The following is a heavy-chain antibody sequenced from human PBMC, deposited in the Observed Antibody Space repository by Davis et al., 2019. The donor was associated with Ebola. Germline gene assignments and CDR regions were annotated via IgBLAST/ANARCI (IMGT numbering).Heavy chain of an antibody. CDR2: IYYSGST. J-gene: IGHJ4*02. D-gene: IGHD4-23*01. CDR1: GGSTSSGDYY. CDR3: ARERLRWSYFDY. V-gene: IGHV4-61*08. Sequence: PSETLSLTCTVSGGSTSSGDYYWSWIRQPPGKGLEWIGYIYYSGSTNYNPSLKSRVNISVDTSKNQFSLKLSSVTAADTAVYYCARERLRWSYFDYWGQGTLVTVSS.